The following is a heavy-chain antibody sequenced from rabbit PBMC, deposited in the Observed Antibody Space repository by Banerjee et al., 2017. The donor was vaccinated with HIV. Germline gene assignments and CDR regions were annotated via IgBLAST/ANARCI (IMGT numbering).Heavy chain of an antibody. CDR1: GFSFSSSYY. V-gene: IGHV1S40*01. D-gene: IGHD7-1*01. CDR3: ARFGDAGDAAFGIGTDYFNL. CDR2: IYAGSSGST. Sequence: QSLEESGGGLVQPEGSLTLTCTASGFSFSSSYYMCWVRQAPGKGLEWIACIYAGSSGSTYYASWAKGRFTISKTSSTTVTLQMTSLTAADTATYFCARFGDAGDAAFGIGTDYFNLWGQGTLVTVS. J-gene: IGHJ4*01.